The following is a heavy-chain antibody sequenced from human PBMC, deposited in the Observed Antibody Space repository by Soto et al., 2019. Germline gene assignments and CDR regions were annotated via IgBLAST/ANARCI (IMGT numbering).Heavy chain of an antibody. CDR2: IYHSGST. J-gene: IGHJ3*02. CDR1: GGSISSDDYY. V-gene: IGHV4-31*03. D-gene: IGHD2-21*02. CDR3: ARDAVVTPTRAGFDI. Sequence: SETLSLTCSVSGGSISSDDYYWSWIRRHPGKGLEWIGYIYHSGSTYYNPSLKSRITISVDTSENQFSLKLSSVTAADTAVYYCARDAVVTPTRAGFDIWGHGTMVTVSS.